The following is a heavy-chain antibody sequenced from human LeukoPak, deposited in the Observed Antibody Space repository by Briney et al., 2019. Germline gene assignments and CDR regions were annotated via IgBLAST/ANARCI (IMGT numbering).Heavy chain of an antibody. CDR3: AKSTVVTPGPPDY. CDR1: GFTFSSYG. Sequence: GGSLRLSCAASGFTFSSYGMHWVRQAPGKGLEWVAFIRYDGSNKYYADSVKGRFTISRDNAKNSLYLQMNSLRAEDTAVYYCAKSTVVTPGPPDYWGQGTLVTVSS. CDR2: IRYDGSNK. V-gene: IGHV3-30*02. J-gene: IGHJ4*02. D-gene: IGHD4-23*01.